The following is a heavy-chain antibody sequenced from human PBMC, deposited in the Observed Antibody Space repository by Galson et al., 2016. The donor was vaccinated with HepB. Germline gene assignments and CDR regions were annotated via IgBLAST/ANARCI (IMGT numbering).Heavy chain of an antibody. CDR1: GFTFSSYW. CDR2: IKEDGSEK. Sequence: SLRLSCAASGFTFSSYWMSWARQAPGKGLEWVANIKEDGSEKYYVDSVKGRFTISRDNAKNSLYLQMNSLRAEDTAVYYCARDAYSSSFVYWFDPWGQGTLVTVSS. J-gene: IGHJ5*02. V-gene: IGHV3-7*01. CDR3: ARDAYSSSFVYWFDP. D-gene: IGHD6-13*01.